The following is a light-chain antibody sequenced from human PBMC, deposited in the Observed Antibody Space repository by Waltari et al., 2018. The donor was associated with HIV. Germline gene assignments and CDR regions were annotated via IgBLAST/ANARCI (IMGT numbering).Light chain of an antibody. V-gene: IGKV1-33*01. CDR2: DAS. J-gene: IGKJ1*01. Sequence: DIQMTQSPSSLSAAVGERVTITCQASQDISNYLNWYQQKPGKAPKLLIYDASKLETGVPSRFSGSGSGTDFTFTISSLQPEDIATYYCQQYDNLLRTFGQGTKVEIK. CDR3: QQYDNLLRT. CDR1: QDISNY.